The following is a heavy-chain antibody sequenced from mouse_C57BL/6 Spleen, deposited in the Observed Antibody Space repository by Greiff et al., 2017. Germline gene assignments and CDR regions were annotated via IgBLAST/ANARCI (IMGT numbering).Heavy chain of an antibody. CDR2: IDPSDSET. CDR3: ARGGTGTDYYAMDY. D-gene: IGHD4-1*01. V-gene: IGHV1-52*01. J-gene: IGHJ4*01. CDR1: GYTFTSSW. Sequence: QVQLQQPGAELVRPGSSVKLSCKASGYTFTSSWLHWVKQRPIQGLEWIGNIDPSDSETHYNQKFKDKATLTVDKSSSTAYMQLSSLTSEDSAVYYCARGGTGTDYYAMDYWGQGTSVTVSS.